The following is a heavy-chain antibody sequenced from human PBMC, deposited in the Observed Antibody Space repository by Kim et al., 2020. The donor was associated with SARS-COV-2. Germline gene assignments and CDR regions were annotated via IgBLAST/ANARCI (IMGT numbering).Heavy chain of an antibody. J-gene: IGHJ5*02. V-gene: IGHV3-30*13. Sequence: SVKGRFTISRDNSKNRRYLQMNSLRAEDTAVYYCARARRFWSPYNWFDPWGQGTLVTVSS. CDR3: ARARRFWSPYNWFDP. D-gene: IGHD3-3*01.